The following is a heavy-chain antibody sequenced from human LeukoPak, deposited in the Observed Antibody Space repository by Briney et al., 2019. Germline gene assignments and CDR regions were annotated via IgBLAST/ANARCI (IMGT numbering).Heavy chain of an antibody. D-gene: IGHD2/OR15-2a*01. V-gene: IGHV1-2*02. CDR1: GYSFTDNY. J-gene: IGHJ4*02. Sequence: ASVKVSCKASGYSFTDNYIHWVRQAPRQGLDWMGWINPNSGGTNYAQKFQGRVTMTRHTSISTAYMELSRLRSDDTAVYYCARTPSIPQLDYWGQGTLVTVSS. CDR2: INPNSGGT. CDR3: ARTPSIPQLDY.